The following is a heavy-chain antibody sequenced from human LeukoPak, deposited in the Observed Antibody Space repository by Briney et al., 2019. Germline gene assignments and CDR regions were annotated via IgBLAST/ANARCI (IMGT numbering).Heavy chain of an antibody. J-gene: IGHJ3*02. Sequence: GGSLRLSCAASGFTFSSYWMSWVRQATGKGLEWVANIKQDGSEKYYVDSVKGRFTISRDNAKNSLYLQMNSLRAEDTAVYYCARDGHTDAFDIWGQGTMVTVSS. CDR1: GFTFSSYW. V-gene: IGHV3-7*01. CDR2: IKQDGSEK. CDR3: ARDGHTDAFDI.